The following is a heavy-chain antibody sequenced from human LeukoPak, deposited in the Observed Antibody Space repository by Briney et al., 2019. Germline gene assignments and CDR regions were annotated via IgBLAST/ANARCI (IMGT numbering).Heavy chain of an antibody. CDR1: GFTFSSYE. J-gene: IGHJ5*02. D-gene: IGHD2-21*01. V-gene: IGHV3-48*03. Sequence: GGSLRLSCAASGFTFSSYEMNWVRQAPGKGLEWVSYLSSSGSTIYYADSVKGRFTISRDNSKNTLYLQMNSLRAEDTAVYYCAKFADPWGQGTLVTVSS. CDR2: LSSSGSTI. CDR3: AKFADP.